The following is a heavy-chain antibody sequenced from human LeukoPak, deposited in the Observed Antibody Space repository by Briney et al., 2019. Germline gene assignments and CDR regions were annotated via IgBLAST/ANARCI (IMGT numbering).Heavy chain of an antibody. J-gene: IGHJ4*02. D-gene: IGHD6-13*01. CDR2: ISHSRSP. Sequence: PSQTLSLTCTVSGGSISSGDYYWSWIRQPPGKGLEWIGEISHSRSPNYNPSLKSRLTISVDLPKNQFSLDLRSVTAADTAVYYCARDAAAGYSLACWGQGTLVTVSS. V-gene: IGHV4-30-4*01. CDR3: ARDAAAGYSLAC. CDR1: GGSISSGDYY.